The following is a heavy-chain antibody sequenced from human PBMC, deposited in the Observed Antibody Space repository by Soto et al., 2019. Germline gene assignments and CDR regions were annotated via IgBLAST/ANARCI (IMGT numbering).Heavy chain of an antibody. CDR1: CGSIISSSYY. CDR3: ARGRFSGETYYFDY. J-gene: IGHJ4*02. D-gene: IGHD2-15*01. CDR2: IYYSGST. Sequence: PSETLSLTCTFSCGSIISSSYYWGWIRQPPGKGLEWIGSIYYSGSTYYNPSLKSRVTISVDTSKNQFSLKLSSVTAADTAVYYCARGRFSGETYYFDYWGQGTLVTVSS. V-gene: IGHV4-39*01.